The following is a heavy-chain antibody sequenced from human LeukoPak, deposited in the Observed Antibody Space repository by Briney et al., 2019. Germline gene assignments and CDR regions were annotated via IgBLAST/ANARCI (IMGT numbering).Heavy chain of an antibody. V-gene: IGHV4-4*07. J-gene: IGHJ4*02. D-gene: IGHD3-9*01. CDR2: IYTSGST. CDR1: GGSISSYY. CDR3: ASSPLYDILTGNYRPAYYFDY. Sequence: PSETLSLTCTVSGGSISSYYWSWIRQPAGKGLEWIGRIYTSGSTNYNPSLKSRVTMSVDTSKNQFSLKLSSVTAADTAVYYCASSPLYDILTGNYRPAYYFDYWGQGTLVAVSS.